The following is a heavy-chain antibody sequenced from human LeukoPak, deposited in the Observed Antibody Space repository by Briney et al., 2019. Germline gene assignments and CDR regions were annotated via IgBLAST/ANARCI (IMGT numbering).Heavy chain of an antibody. CDR1: GYTFTSYY. CDR3: AREMNMVRGVIISFDY. D-gene: IGHD3-10*01. J-gene: IGHJ4*02. Sequence: ASVKVSCKASGYTFTSYYMHWVRQAPGQGLEWMGIINPSGGSTSYAQKFQGRVTMTRDTSTSTVYMELSSLRSEDTAVYYCAREMNMVRGVIISFDYWGQGTLVTVSS. CDR2: INPSGGST. V-gene: IGHV1-46*01.